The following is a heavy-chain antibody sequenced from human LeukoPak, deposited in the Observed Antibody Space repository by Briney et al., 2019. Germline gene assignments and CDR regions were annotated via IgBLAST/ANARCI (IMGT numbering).Heavy chain of an antibody. V-gene: IGHV4-34*01. CDR2: ISHSGSP. CDR3: ARGYARFYYYYMDV. CDR1: GGSFSGYY. J-gene: IGHJ6*03. D-gene: IGHD6-6*01. Sequence: SETLSLTRAVYGGSFSGYYWSWIRQPPGKGLEWIGEISHSGSPNYNPSLKSRVTISVDTSKNHFSLRLRSVTAADTAVYYCARGYARFYYYYMDVWGKGTTVTVSS.